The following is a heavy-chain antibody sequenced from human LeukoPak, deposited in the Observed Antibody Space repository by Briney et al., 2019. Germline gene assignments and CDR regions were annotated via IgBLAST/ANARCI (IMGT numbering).Heavy chain of an antibody. D-gene: IGHD2-15*01. CDR2: IQQDGSEE. CDR1: GFSFSDYW. Sequence: GGSLRLSCAASGFSFSDYWMGWVRQAPGKGLEWVANIQQDGSEEYYMDSVKGRFTISRDDAKNSLYLQMNSLRADDTAVYYCARGVSCSGGTCSYSYHYYAMDVWGQGTTVTLSS. V-gene: IGHV3-7*04. J-gene: IGHJ6*02. CDR3: ARGVSCSGGTCSYSYHYYAMDV.